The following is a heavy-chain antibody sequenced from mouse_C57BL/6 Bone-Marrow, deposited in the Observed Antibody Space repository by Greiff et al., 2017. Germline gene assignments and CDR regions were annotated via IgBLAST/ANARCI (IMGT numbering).Heavy chain of an antibody. V-gene: IGHV5-15*01. Sequence: EVQLVESGGGLVLPGGSLKLSCAASGFTFSDYGMAWVRQAPRKGPEWVAFISHLAYSIYYADTVTGRFTFSRENAKNTLYLEMSSLRSEDTAMYYGARSYYYGSSPAWFAYWGQGTLVTVSA. D-gene: IGHD1-1*01. J-gene: IGHJ3*01. CDR1: GFTFSDYG. CDR3: ARSYYYGSSPAWFAY. CDR2: ISHLAYSI.